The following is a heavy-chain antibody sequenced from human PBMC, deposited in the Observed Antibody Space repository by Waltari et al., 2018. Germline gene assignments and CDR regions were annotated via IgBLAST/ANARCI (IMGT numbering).Heavy chain of an antibody. D-gene: IGHD3-3*01. CDR2: IYASEST. J-gene: IGHJ5*02. CDR3: AIDIPLWSGYYDWFDP. CDR1: GASVSSGNHY. V-gene: IGHV4-61*09. Sequence: QVQLQESGPGLVKPSQTLSLTCSVSGASVSSGNHYLHWVRQPAGKGLEWIGYIYASESTSYTPSLKRRVTISVDTSKNQFSLKLSSVTAADTAMYYCAIDIPLWSGYYDWFDPWGQGTLVTVSS.